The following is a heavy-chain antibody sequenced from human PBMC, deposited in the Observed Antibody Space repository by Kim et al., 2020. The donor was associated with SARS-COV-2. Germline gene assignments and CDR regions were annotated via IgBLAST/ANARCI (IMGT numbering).Heavy chain of an antibody. CDR2: ISSGETRNT. J-gene: IGHJ4*02. CDR1: GFTFNDFY. V-gene: IGHV3-11*05. Sequence: GGSLRLSCTASGFTFNDFYMSWIRQAPGKGLEWVSYISSGETRNTNNASSVKGRFTISRDTAKNSLYLKMNSLTADATAGYYCARGYGDYGYWGQGTLVTVSS. CDR3: ARGYGDYGY. D-gene: IGHD4-17*01.